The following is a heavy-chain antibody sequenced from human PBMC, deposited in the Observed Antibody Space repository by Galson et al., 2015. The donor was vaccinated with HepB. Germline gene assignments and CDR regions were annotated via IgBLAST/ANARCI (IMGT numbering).Heavy chain of an antibody. D-gene: IGHD6-6*01. CDR1: GGTFSSYA. Sequence: SVKVSCKASGGTFSSYAISWVRQAPGQGLEWMGGITPIFGIANYAQKFQGRVTITADESTSTAYMELSSLRSEDTAVYYCARVEEDSSSSEGYWGQGTLVTVSS. V-gene: IGHV1-69*13. J-gene: IGHJ4*02. CDR2: ITPIFGIA. CDR3: ARVEEDSSSSEGY.